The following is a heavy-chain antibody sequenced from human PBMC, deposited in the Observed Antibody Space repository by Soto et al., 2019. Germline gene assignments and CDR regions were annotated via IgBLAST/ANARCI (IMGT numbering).Heavy chain of an antibody. Sequence: GSLRLSCAASGFTFSSCSLSWLRQAPGKGLEWVSGISGSGQTTHYRDSVKGRFTISRDSFRNTLYLQVNSLRADDTAVYFCAKSRGDSWTTYFFDYWGQGALVTVSS. CDR1: GFTFSSCS. CDR3: AKSRGDSWTTYFFDY. J-gene: IGHJ4*02. V-gene: IGHV3-23*01. D-gene: IGHD4-4*01. CDR2: ISGSGQTT.